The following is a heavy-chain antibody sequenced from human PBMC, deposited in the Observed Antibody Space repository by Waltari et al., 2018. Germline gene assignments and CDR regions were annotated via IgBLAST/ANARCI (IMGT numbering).Heavy chain of an antibody. CDR3: ARDWEGDSPNFDY. J-gene: IGHJ4*02. V-gene: IGHV3-7*01. Sequence: EVQLVESGGGLVQPGGSLRLSCVASGFTFSSYWMSWVRQAPGKGLGGVADIKQDGSKEYYMEAVRGRFTISRDNGKKSVYLQMNRLRVEDTAVYYCARDWEGDSPNFDYWGQGTQVTVSS. D-gene: IGHD1-26*01. CDR1: GFTFSSYW. CDR2: IKQDGSKE.